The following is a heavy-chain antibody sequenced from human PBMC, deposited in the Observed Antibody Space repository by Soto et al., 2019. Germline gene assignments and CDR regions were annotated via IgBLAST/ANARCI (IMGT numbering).Heavy chain of an antibody. J-gene: IGHJ2*01. CDR2: ITTYNGNA. Sequence: QVHLVQSGGEVKEPGASVKVSCKASGYTFINYGITWVRQAPGQGLEWMGWITTYNGNANYPQKLQGRVTMTTDTSTSTAYMELRSLRSDDTAIYYCARRSVRYFDLWGRGTLVTVSS. CDR1: GYTFINYG. CDR3: ARRSVRYFDL. V-gene: IGHV1-18*01.